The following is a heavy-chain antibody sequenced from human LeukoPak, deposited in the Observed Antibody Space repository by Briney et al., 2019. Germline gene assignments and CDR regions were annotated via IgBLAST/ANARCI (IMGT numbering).Heavy chain of an antibody. Sequence: RGGSLRLSCAASGVTFSDSGMHWVRQAPGKGLEWVAVIWYDGSNEYYADAVKGRFIISRDNSKNTVHLQMNSLRVEDTSVYYCAREISMFVNAFDLWGQGTLVAVSS. J-gene: IGHJ3*01. CDR2: IWYDGSNE. CDR3: AREISMFVNAFDL. CDR1: GVTFSDSG. V-gene: IGHV3-33*01. D-gene: IGHD3-10*02.